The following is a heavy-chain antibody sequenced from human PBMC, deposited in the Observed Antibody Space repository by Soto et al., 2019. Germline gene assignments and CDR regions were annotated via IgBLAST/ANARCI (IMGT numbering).Heavy chain of an antibody. Sequence: PGGSLRLSCVASGFPSSSYAMRWVRQTPGQGLEWGSGISGSGGRTYDADSVKGRFTISRDNYNNSLSLQMHILRVEETAVSFWAKGGYYSLFQIWGQGTVVTVAS. J-gene: IGHJ3*01. CDR2: ISGSGGRT. D-gene: IGHD3-16*01. V-gene: IGHV3-23*01. CDR1: GFPSSSYA. CDR3: AKGGYYSLFQI.